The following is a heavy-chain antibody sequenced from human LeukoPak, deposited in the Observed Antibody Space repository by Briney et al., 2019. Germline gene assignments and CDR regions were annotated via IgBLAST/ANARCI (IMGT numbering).Heavy chain of an antibody. CDR3: ARDVRRYCSSTSCYDY. CDR2: IWYDGSNK. V-gene: IGHV3-33*01. D-gene: IGHD2-2*01. CDR1: GFTFSSYG. Sequence: GGSLRLSCAASGFTFSSYGMHWVRQAPGKGLEWVAVIWYDGSNKYYADSVKGRFTISRDNSKNTLYLQMNSLRAEDTAVYYCARDVRRYCSSTSCYDYWGQGTLVTVSS. J-gene: IGHJ4*02.